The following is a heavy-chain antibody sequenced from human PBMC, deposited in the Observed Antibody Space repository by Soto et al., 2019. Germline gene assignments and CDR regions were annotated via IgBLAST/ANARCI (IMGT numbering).Heavy chain of an antibody. Sequence: GGSLRLSCAASGFTFSNYWMSWVRQAPGKGLEWVASINQDGSEKFSVDSARGRFTISRDNAKNSLYLQMNSLRVEDTAVYYCARSSPLSRSYFDYWGQGALVTVSS. J-gene: IGHJ4*02. V-gene: IGHV3-7*03. CDR1: GFTFSNYW. CDR2: INQDGSEK. CDR3: ARSSPLSRSYFDY.